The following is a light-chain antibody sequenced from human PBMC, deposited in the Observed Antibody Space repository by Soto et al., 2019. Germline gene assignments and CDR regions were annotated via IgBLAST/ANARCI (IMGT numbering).Light chain of an antibody. Sequence: EIVLTQSPGTLSLSPGKRATLSCRASQSISSSYLAWYQQRPGQAPRLLIYGASSRATGIPDRFSGSGSGTDFTLTISSLQSEDSAFYYCQQYNNLPPTFGQGTKVDI. CDR2: GAS. V-gene: IGKV3-20*01. CDR3: QQYNNLPPT. CDR1: QSISSSY. J-gene: IGKJ1*01.